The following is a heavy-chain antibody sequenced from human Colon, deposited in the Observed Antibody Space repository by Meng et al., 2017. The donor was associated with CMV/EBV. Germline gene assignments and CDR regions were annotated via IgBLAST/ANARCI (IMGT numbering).Heavy chain of an antibody. CDR1: GGTFISFA. Sequence: SVKVSCKASGGTFISFAISWVRQAPGRGLEWMGGIIPIVDRANYAQKFQDRVTVTADKSTSTAYMKLSSLRSEDTAVYYCARGLSSSSYGMDVWGQGTTVTVSS. CDR3: ARGLSSSSYGMDV. J-gene: IGHJ6*02. V-gene: IGHV1-69*10. CDR2: IIPIVDRA. D-gene: IGHD6-13*01.